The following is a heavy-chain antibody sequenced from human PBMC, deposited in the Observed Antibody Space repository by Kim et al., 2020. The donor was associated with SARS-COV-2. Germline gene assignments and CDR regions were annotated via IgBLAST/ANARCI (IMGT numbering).Heavy chain of an antibody. V-gene: IGHV4-39*07. Sequence: SETLSLTCSVSGGSISSINYLWGWIRQPPGKGLEWIGSLYYSGSSYYNPSLKSRVTISIDMSKNRLSLNLSSVTAADTAVYYCARSGWLNNYYYSMDVWGQGTTVTVSS. CDR1: GGSISSINYL. CDR2: LYYSGSS. CDR3: ARSGWLNNYYYSMDV. J-gene: IGHJ6*02. D-gene: IGHD6-19*01.